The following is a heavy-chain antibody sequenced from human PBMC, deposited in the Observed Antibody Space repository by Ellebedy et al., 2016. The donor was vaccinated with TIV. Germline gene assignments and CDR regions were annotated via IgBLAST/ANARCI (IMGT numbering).Heavy chain of an antibody. CDR1: GFSLSSYA. V-gene: IGHV3-64D*06. Sequence: GESLKISCSASGFSLSSYAMHWVRQAPGKGLESVSAIGSNGGSTYYADSVKGRFTISRDNSKNTLYLQMTSLRAEDTAVYYCARKVPAPTTVPPNWYFDLWGRGTLVTVSS. CDR3: ARKVPAPTTVPPNWYFDL. D-gene: IGHD4-17*01. J-gene: IGHJ2*01. CDR2: IGSNGGST.